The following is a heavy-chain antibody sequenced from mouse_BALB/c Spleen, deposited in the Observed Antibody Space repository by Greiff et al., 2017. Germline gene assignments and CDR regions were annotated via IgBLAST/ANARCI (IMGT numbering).Heavy chain of an antibody. CDR3: ARSICYDYDEDWFAY. CDR2: ISSGSSTI. Sequence: EVKLEESGGGLVQPGGSRKLSCAASGFSFSSFGMHWVRQAPEKGLEWVAYISSGSSTIYYADTVKGRFTISRDNPKNTLFLQMTSLRSEDSAMYYCARSICYDYDEDWFAYWGQGTLVTVSA. V-gene: IGHV5-17*02. CDR1: GFSFSSFG. D-gene: IGHD2-4*01. J-gene: IGHJ3*01.